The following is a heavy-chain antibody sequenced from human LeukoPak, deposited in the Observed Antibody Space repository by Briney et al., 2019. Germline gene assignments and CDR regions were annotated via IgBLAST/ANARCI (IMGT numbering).Heavy chain of an antibody. CDR2: IYYSGST. Sequence: SETLSLTCTVSGGSISSSSYSWGWIRQPPGKGLEWIGSIYYSGSTYYNPSLKSRVTISVDTSKNQFSLNLSSVTAADTAIYYCARLGGATSPFGYWGQGTLVTVSS. D-gene: IGHD1-26*01. V-gene: IGHV4-39*01. J-gene: IGHJ4*02. CDR1: GGSISSSSYS. CDR3: ARLGGATSPFGY.